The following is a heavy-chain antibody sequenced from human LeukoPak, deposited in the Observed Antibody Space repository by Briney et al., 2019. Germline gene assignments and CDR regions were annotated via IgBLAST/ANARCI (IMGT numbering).Heavy chain of an antibody. CDR1: GLTFSSYA. CDR2: ISGSGGST. CDR3: AKDVGTALTEDYYYGMDV. D-gene: IGHD1-1*01. J-gene: IGHJ6*02. Sequence: PGGSLRLSCAASGLTFSSYAMSWVRQAPGKGLEWVSAISGSGGSTYYADSVKGRFTISRDNSKNTLYLQMNSLRAEDTAVYYCAKDVGTALTEDYYYGMDVWGQGTTVTVSS. V-gene: IGHV3-23*01.